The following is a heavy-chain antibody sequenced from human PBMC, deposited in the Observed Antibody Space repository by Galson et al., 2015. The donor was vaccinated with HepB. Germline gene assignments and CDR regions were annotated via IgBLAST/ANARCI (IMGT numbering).Heavy chain of an antibody. Sequence: SVKVSCKASGGTFSSYAISWVRQAHGQGLEWMGGITPIFGTGNYAQKFQGRVTTTADGTTSAAYMELSRLRSEYTAVYYCAIQKVVPAAPPTDEYFDLWGRGTLVTVSS. V-gene: IGHV1-69*13. CDR2: ITPIFGTG. J-gene: IGHJ2*01. CDR3: AIQKVVPAAPPTDEYFDL. CDR1: GGTFSSYA. D-gene: IGHD2-2*01.